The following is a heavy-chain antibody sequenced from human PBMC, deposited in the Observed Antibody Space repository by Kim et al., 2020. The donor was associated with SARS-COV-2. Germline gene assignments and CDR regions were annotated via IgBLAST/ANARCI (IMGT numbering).Heavy chain of an antibody. CDR2: VYYSGST. CDR1: GGSVSSGSYY. D-gene: IGHD2-2*01. CDR3: ARFSFAYYYYGMYV. V-gene: IGHV4-61*01. Sequence: SETLSLTCTVSGGSVSSGSYYWSWIRQPPGKGLEWIGYVYYSGSTKYNPSLKSRVTISVDTSKNQFSLKLSSVTAADTAVYYCARFSFAYYYYGMYVWGQGTTVTVSS. J-gene: IGHJ6*02.